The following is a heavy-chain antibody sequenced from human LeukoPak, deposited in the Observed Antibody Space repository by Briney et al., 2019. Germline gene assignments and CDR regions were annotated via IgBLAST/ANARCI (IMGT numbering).Heavy chain of an antibody. J-gene: IGHJ4*02. Sequence: PSETLSLTCTVSGGSISSSSYYWGWIRQPPGKGLEWIGSIYYSGSTYYNPSLKSRVTISVDTSKNQFSLKLSSVTAADTAVYYCARVVVVAASSGPDYFDYWGQGTLVTVSS. CDR1: GGSISSSSYY. CDR3: ARVVVVAASSGPDYFDY. CDR2: IYYSGST. D-gene: IGHD2-15*01. V-gene: IGHV4-39*07.